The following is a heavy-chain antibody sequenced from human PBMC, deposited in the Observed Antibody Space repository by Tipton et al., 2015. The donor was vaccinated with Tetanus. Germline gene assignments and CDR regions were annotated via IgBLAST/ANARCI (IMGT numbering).Heavy chain of an antibody. CDR1: GFKFDDYG. D-gene: IGHD1-1*01. J-gene: IGHJ1*01. Sequence: SLRLSCAASGFKFDDYGMHWVRQAPGKGLEWVSGITWNSGNFAYADSVKGRPTISRDNAKSSLYLQMNSLRAEDTAVYYCAKDVNWNLRYFQHWGQGTVVTVSS. V-gene: IGHV3-9*01. CDR3: AKDVNWNLRYFQH. CDR2: ITWNSGNF.